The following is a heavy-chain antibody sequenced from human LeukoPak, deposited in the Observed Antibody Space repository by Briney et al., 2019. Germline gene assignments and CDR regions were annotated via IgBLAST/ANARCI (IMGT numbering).Heavy chain of an antibody. V-gene: IGHV3-7*01. CDR1: GFTFSSYW. CDR3: ASGLWDTETLYYFDY. D-gene: IGHD1-26*01. Sequence: GGSLRLSCAASGFTFSSYWMSWVRQAPGKGLEWVANIKQDGSEKYYADSVKGRFTISRDNSKNTLYLQMNSLRAEDTAVYYCASGLWDTETLYYFDYWGQGTLVTVSS. J-gene: IGHJ4*02. CDR2: IKQDGSEK.